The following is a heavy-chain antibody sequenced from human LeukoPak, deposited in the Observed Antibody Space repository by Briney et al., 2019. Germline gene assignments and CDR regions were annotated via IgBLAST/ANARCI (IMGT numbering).Heavy chain of an antibody. CDR2: FSSSATAT. CDR3: ARGLPATLLDY. J-gene: IGHJ4*02. Sequence: PGGSLRLSCVASGFTFSDYYMSWVRQAPGKGLEWVSYFSSSATATYYAGSVKGRFTISRDSAKNSLYLQTNSLRVEDTAVYYCARGLPATLLDYWGQGTLVTVSS. V-gene: IGHV3-11*01. CDR1: GFTFSDYY. D-gene: IGHD2-2*01.